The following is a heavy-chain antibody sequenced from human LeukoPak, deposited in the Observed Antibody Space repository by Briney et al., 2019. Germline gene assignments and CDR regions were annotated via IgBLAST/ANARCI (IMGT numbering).Heavy chain of an antibody. Sequence: GESLKISCKGSGYRFTSYWIGWVRQMPGKGLEWMGIIYPGDSDTRYSPSFQGQVTISADKSISTAYLQWSCLKASDTAMYYCASRPLLSSAAAESPGAFDIWGQGTMVTVSS. CDR2: IYPGDSDT. J-gene: IGHJ3*02. CDR3: ASRPLLSSAAAESPGAFDI. CDR1: GYRFTSYW. V-gene: IGHV5-51*01. D-gene: IGHD6-13*01.